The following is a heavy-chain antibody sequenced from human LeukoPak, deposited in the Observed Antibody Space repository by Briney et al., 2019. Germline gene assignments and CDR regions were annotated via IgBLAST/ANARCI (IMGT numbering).Heavy chain of an antibody. Sequence: GSLRLSCAASGFTFSSYAMHWVRQAPGKGLEWVAVISYDGSNKYYADSVKGRFTISRDNSKNTLYLQMNSLRAEDTAVYYCARGQVGATYDYWGQGTLVTVSS. CDR1: GFTFSSYA. D-gene: IGHD1-26*01. CDR3: ARGQVGATYDY. CDR2: ISYDGSNK. V-gene: IGHV3-30*04. J-gene: IGHJ4*02.